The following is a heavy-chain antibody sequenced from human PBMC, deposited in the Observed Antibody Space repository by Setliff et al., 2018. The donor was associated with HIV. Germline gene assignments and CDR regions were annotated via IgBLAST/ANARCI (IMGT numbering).Heavy chain of an antibody. CDR3: ARSPLYSGYERYYFDY. CDR1: GYSISSGCY. Sequence: PSETLSLTCAVSGYSISSGCYWGWIRQPPGKGLEWIGSMYHTGSTYYSPSLNSRFTISVDTSKNQFSLKLSSVTAADTAVYYCARSPLYSGYERYYFDYWGQGTLVTVSS. V-gene: IGHV4-38-2*01. J-gene: IGHJ4*02. CDR2: MYHTGST. D-gene: IGHD5-12*01.